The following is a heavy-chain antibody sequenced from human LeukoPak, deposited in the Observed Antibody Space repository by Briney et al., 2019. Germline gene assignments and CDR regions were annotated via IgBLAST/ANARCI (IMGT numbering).Heavy chain of an antibody. CDR2: ISGSGGST. J-gene: IGHJ6*03. V-gene: IGHV3-23*01. D-gene: IGHD3-10*01. CDR3: AKDRGGSFYYFMDV. Sequence: GGSLRLSCAASGFTFSSYAMSRVRQAPGKGLEWVSAISGSGGSTYYADSVKGRFTISRDNSKSTLYLQMNSLRTEDTAVYYCAKDRGGSFYYFMDVWGKGTTVTISS. CDR1: GFTFSSYA.